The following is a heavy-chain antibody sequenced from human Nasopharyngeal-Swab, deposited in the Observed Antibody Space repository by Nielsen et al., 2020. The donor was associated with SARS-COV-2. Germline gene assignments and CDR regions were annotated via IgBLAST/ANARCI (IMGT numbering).Heavy chain of an antibody. V-gene: IGHV3-21*01. CDR2: ISSSSAYI. J-gene: IGHJ4*02. CDR3: AKDYYGSGGAYYFDY. D-gene: IGHD3-10*01. Sequence: GGSLRLSCAASGFTFNTYSMNWVRQAPGKRLEWVSSISSSSAYIYYADSVKGRFTISRDNAKNSLYLQMNSLRAEDTAVYYCAKDYYGSGGAYYFDYWGQGTLVTVSS. CDR1: GFTFNTYS.